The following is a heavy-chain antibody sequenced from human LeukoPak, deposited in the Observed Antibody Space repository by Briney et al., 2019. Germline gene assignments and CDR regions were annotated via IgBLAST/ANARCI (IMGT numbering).Heavy chain of an antibody. Sequence: PSETLSLTCTVCGGSISAYYWSWIRQPPAKGLEWIGYIYNSGSANYNPSLQSRVTILIDTSKKQFSLKVSSVTAADTAVYYCAREAAVGTGGFDYWGQGTLVTVSS. D-gene: IGHD6-13*01. CDR1: GGSISAYY. V-gene: IGHV4-59*01. CDR3: AREAAVGTGGFDY. J-gene: IGHJ4*02. CDR2: IYNSGSA.